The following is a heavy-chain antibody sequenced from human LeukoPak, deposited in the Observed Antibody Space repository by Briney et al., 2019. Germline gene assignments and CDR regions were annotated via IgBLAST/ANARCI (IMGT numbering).Heavy chain of an antibody. CDR3: ARGNSGYSGYDLTYSSSWYNWYYFDY. D-gene: IGHD5-12*01. J-gene: IGHJ4*02. V-gene: IGHV1-3*01. CDR1: GYTFTSYA. Sequence: ASVKVSCKASGYTFTSYAMHWVRQAPGQRLEWMGWINAGNGNTKYSQKFQGRVTITRDTSASTAYMELSSLRSEDTAVYYCARGNSGYSGYDLTYSSSWYNWYYFDYWGQGTLVTVSS. CDR2: INAGNGNT.